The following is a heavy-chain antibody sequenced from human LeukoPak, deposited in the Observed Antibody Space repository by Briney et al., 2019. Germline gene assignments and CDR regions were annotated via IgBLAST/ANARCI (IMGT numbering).Heavy chain of an antibody. V-gene: IGHV1-69*01. CDR3: ARTRTEYCSSTSCYRHYYYGMDV. CDR1: GGTFSSYA. Sequence: SVKVSCKASGGTFSSYAISWVRQAPGQGLEWMGGIIPIFGTANYSQKFQGRVTITADESTSTAYMELSSLRSEDTAVYYCARTRTEYCSSTSCYRHYYYGMDVWGKGTTGTVSS. CDR2: IIPIFGTA. D-gene: IGHD2-2*01. J-gene: IGHJ6*04.